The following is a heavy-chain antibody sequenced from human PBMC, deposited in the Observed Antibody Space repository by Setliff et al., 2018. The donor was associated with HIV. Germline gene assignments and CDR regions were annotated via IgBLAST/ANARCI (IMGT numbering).Heavy chain of an antibody. CDR1: GYSISSGYY. J-gene: IGHJ4*02. CDR2: IYHAGNT. V-gene: IGHV4-38-2*02. D-gene: IGHD3-9*01. Sequence: PSETLSLTCTVTGYSISSGYYWAWIRQPPGKGLEWIGYIYHAGNTYYNPSLKSRVTISVDTSKNQISLRLNSLTAADTAVYYCASVRTGYYRIRDYWGQGSLVTVSS. CDR3: ASVRTGYYRIRDY.